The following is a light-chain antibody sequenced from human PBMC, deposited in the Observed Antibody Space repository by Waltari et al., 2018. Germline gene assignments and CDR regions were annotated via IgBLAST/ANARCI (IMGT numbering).Light chain of an antibody. J-gene: IGKJ1*01. CDR1: QSVSSK. Sequence: ETVMTQSPATLSVSPGERATLSCRASQSVSSKLAWYQQKPGQAPRPLIYGASTRATDIPSRFSGGGPGTEFTLIISSLQSEDFAVYFCQQYSYWPRTFGRGTKVEIK. CDR3: QQYSYWPRT. V-gene: IGKV3D-15*01. CDR2: GAS.